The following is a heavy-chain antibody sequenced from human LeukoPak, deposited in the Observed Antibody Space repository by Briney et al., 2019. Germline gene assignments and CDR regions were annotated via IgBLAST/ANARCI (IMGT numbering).Heavy chain of an antibody. CDR3: ARVYYGSGSLHYYYYYMDV. Sequence: PGGSLRLSCAASGFTFSSYAMSWVRQVPGKGLESVSYMSRSGDIIYYADSVKGRFTISRDNAKNSLYLQMNSLRVEDTAVYYCARVYYGSGSLHYYYYYMDVWGKGTTVTISS. CDR2: MSRSGDII. J-gene: IGHJ6*03. V-gene: IGHV3-48*01. CDR1: GFTFSSYA. D-gene: IGHD3-10*01.